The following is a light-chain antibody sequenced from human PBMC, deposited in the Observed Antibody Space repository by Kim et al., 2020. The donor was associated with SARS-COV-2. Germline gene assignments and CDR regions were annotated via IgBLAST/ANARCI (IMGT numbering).Light chain of an antibody. J-gene: IGLJ1*01. CDR3: QAWDSITALFA. CDR1: KLGDKY. CDR2: QDN. V-gene: IGLV3-1*01. Sequence: SYELTQPPSVSVSPGQTASITCSGDKLGDKYVCWYQQKPGQSPVLVIYQDNRRPSGIPERFSGSNSGNTATLTISGTQAMDEADYYCQAWDSITALFAFGTETKVTVL.